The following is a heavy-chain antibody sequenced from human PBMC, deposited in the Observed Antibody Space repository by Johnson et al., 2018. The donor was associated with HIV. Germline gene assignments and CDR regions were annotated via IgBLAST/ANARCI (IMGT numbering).Heavy chain of an antibody. J-gene: IGHJ3*02. CDR3: ARVSPGGSRRGAFDI. CDR1: GFTFSSYA. V-gene: IGHV3-30*03. Sequence: QVQLVESGGGVVQPGGSLRLSCAASGFTFSSYAMSWVRQAPGKGLEWVAVISYDGSNKYYAESVKGRFTISRDNSKNTLYLQMNSLRAEDTAVYYCARVSPGGSRRGAFDIWGQGTMVTVSS. CDR2: ISYDGSNK. D-gene: IGHD3-16*01.